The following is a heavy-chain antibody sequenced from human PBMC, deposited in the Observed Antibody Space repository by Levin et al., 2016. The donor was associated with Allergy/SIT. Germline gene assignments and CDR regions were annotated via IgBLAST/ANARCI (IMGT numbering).Heavy chain of an antibody. J-gene: IGHJ4*02. V-gene: IGHV3-21*01. CDR2: ISSSSSYI. Sequence: GESLKISCAASGFTFSSYSMNWVRQAPGKGLEWVSSISSSSSYIYYADSVKGRFTISRDNAKNSLYLQMNSLRAEDTAVYYCASATMVRGVIPFYWGQGTLVTVSS. CDR1: GFTFSSYS. CDR3: ASATMVRGVIPFY. D-gene: IGHD3-10*01.